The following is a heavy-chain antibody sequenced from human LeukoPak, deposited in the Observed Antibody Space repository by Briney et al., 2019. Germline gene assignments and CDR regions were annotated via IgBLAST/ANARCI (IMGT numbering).Heavy chain of an antibody. D-gene: IGHD2-2*01. J-gene: IGHJ4*02. CDR2: IIPIFGTA. Sequence: VKVSFKASGGTFSSYAISWVRQAPGQGLEWMGGIIPIFGTANYAQKFQGRVTITADESTSTAYMELSSLRSEDTAVYYCARATVVPAATAIDYWGQGTLVTVSS. CDR3: ARATVVPAATAIDY. CDR1: GGTFSSYA. V-gene: IGHV1-69*13.